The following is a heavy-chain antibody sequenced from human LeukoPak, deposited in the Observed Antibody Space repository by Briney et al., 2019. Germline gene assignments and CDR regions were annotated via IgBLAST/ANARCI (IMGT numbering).Heavy chain of an antibody. V-gene: IGHV3-30*18. CDR2: ISYDGSNK. D-gene: IGHD2-2*01. J-gene: IGHJ3*02. CDR1: GFTFSSYG. Sequence: GGSLRLSCAASGFTFSSYGMHWVRQAPGKGLEWVAVISYDGSNKYYADSVKGRFTISRDNSKNTLYLQMNSLRAEDTAVYYCAKSDCSSTSCPNDAFDIWGQGTMVTVSS. CDR3: AKSDCSSTSCPNDAFDI.